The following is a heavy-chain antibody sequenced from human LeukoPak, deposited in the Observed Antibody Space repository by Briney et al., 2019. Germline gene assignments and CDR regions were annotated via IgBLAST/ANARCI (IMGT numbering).Heavy chain of an antibody. J-gene: IGHJ6*03. V-gene: IGHV1-69*05. Sequence: ASVKVSCKASGGTFSSYAISWVRQAPGQGLGWMGGIIPIFGTANYAQKFQGRVTITTDESTSTAYMELSSLRSEDTAVYYCARARIAAAGTQNYYYYYYMDVWGKGTTVTVSS. CDR1: GGTFSSYA. D-gene: IGHD6-13*01. CDR2: IIPIFGTA. CDR3: ARARIAAAGTQNYYYYYYMDV.